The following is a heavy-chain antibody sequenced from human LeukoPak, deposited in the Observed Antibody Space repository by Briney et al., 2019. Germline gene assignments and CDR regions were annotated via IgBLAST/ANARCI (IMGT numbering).Heavy chain of an antibody. CDR2: IIPIFGTA. Sequence: GASVKVSCKASGGTFSSYAISWVRQAPGQGLEWMGGIIPIFGTANYAQKFQGRVTITADKSTSTAYMELSSLRSEDTAVYYCARWTYYDFWSGYPDYYYYMDVWGKGTTVTVSS. J-gene: IGHJ6*03. CDR3: ARWTYYDFWSGYPDYYYYMDV. V-gene: IGHV1-69*06. CDR1: GGTFSSYA. D-gene: IGHD3-3*01.